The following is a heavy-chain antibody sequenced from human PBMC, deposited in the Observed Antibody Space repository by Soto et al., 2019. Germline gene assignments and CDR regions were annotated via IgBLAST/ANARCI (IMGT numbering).Heavy chain of an antibody. CDR1: GYTFTSYY. V-gene: IGHV1-46*01. CDR3: AGINIVVVPAAWSAGAFDI. Sequence: ASVKVSCKASGYTFTSYYMHWVRQAPGQGLEWMGIINPSGGSTSYAQKFQGRVTMTRDTSTSTVYMELSSLRSEDTAVYYCAGINIVVVPAAWSAGAFDIWGQGTMVTVSS. D-gene: IGHD2-2*01. J-gene: IGHJ3*02. CDR2: INPSGGST.